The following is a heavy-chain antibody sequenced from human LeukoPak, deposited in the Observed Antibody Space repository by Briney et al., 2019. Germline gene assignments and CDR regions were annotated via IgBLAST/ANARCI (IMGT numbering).Heavy chain of an antibody. CDR1: TFKFSDYC. Sequence: PGGSLRLSCSASTFKFSDYCMSWIRQAPGKGPEWVSYLGRSDTVLYDADTVKGRFSISRDNAKNSLYLQMNSLRAEDTAVYYCARGQWLGPQYYFDYWGQGTLVTVSS. V-gene: IGHV3-11*04. J-gene: IGHJ4*02. CDR2: LGRSDTVL. D-gene: IGHD6-19*01. CDR3: ARGQWLGPQYYFDY.